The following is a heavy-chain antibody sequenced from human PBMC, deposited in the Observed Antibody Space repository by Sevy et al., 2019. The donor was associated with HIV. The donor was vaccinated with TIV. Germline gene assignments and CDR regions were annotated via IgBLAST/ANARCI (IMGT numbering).Heavy chain of an antibody. J-gene: IGHJ6*02. CDR1: GYTFTSYA. CDR3: ARPMTYYDFWSGYFVSGHYYYYGMDV. D-gene: IGHD3-3*01. Sequence: ASVKVSCKASGYTFTSYAMNWVRQAPGQGLEWMGWINTNTGNPTYGQGFTGRFVFSLDTSVSTAYLQISSLKAEDTAVYYCARPMTYYDFWSGYFVSGHYYYYGMDVWGQGTTVTVSS. CDR2: INTNTGNP. V-gene: IGHV7-4-1*02.